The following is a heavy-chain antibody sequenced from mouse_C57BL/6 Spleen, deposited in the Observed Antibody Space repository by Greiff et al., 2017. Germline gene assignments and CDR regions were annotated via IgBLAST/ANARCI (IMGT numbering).Heavy chain of an antibody. CDR2: INPNNGGT. CDR3: ASEHAYDGFAY. D-gene: IGHD2-2*01. V-gene: IGHV1-26*01. Sequence: EVPLQPSGPELVKPGASVKISCKASGYTFTDYYMNWVKQSHGQSLEWIGGINPNNGGTSYNQKFKGKATLTVDKSSSTAYIELRSLTSEYSAVYYCASEHAYDGFAYWGQGTLVTVSA. CDR1: GYTFTDYY. J-gene: IGHJ3*01.